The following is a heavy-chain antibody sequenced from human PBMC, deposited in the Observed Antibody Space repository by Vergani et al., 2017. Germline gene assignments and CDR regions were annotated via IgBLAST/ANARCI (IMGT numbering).Heavy chain of an antibody. Sequence: QVQLVESGGGVVQPGGSLRLSCAASRFDFSDYYMSWIRQAPGKGLEWISYISNSGNTINYADSVKGRFIVSRDNAKKSLYLQMNSLRVEDTAVYYCASGSSGFFTLTSPNWFDPWGQGTLVTVS. CDR2: ISNSGNTI. CDR3: ASGSSGFFTLTSPNWFDP. CDR1: RFDFSDYY. D-gene: IGHD3-3*01. V-gene: IGHV3-11*04. J-gene: IGHJ5*02.